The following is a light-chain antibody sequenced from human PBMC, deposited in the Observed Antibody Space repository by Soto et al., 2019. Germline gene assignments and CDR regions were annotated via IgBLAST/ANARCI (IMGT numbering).Light chain of an antibody. V-gene: IGKV1-17*03. J-gene: IGKJ1*01. CDR1: QGSFKH. CDR3: LLQNTSPGT. Sequence: DVQMTQSPSAMSASGGDRVTITCRASQGSFKHLDWFQQKPGKVPKRLIYGASSLQSGVPSSFSGTGSGTEFTLTISSLQPEDFATYYCLLQNTSPGTFGQGTKVESK. CDR2: GAS.